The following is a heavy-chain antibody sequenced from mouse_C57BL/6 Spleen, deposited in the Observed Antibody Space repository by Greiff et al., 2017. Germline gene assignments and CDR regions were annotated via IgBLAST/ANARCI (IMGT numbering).Heavy chain of an antibody. V-gene: IGHV1-55*01. J-gene: IGHJ4*01. D-gene: IGHD1-1*01. CDR2: IYPGSGST. CDR1: GYTFTSYW. Sequence: QVQLQQPGAELVKPGASVKMSCKASGYTFTSYWITWVKQRPGQGLEWIGDIYPGSGSTNYNEKFKSKATLTVDTSSSTAYMQLSSLTSEDSAVYYCARKVSLTTVGSYYAMDYWGQGTSVTVSS. CDR3: ARKVSLTTVGSYYAMDY.